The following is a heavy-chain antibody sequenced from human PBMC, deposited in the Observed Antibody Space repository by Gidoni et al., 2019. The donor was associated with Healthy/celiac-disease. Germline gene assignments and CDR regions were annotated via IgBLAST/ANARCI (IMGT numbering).Heavy chain of an antibody. J-gene: IGHJ5*02. Sequence: QVQLQESGPGLVKPSGTLSLTCAFSGGSISSSNWWSWVRQPPGKGLEWIGEIYHSGSTNYNQSLKSRVTISGEKSKNQFSLKLSSVTAADTAVYYCARKGYDHRGNWFDPWGKGTLVTVSS. D-gene: IGHD5-12*01. CDR2: IYHSGST. V-gene: IGHV4-4*02. CDR1: GGSISSSNW. CDR3: ARKGYDHRGNWFDP.